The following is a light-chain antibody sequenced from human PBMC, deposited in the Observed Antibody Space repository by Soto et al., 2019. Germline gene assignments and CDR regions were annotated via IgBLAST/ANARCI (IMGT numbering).Light chain of an antibody. J-gene: IGKJ3*01. V-gene: IGKV3-20*01. CDR1: QSVRSSY. CDR3: QQYGSSPRFT. Sequence: EIVLTQSPGTLSLSPGERATLACRASQSVRSSYLAWYQQKPGQAPRLLIYGASTRATGIPDRFSGSGSGTDFTLTISRLEPEDFAVYYCQQYGSSPRFTFGPGTKVIS. CDR2: GAS.